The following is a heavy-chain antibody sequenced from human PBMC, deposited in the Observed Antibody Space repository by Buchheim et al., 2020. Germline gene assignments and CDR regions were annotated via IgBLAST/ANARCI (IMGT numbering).Heavy chain of an antibody. CDR2: IYYSGST. Sequence: QVQLQESGPGLVKPSETLSLTCTVSGGSVSSGSYYWSWIRQPPGKGLEWIGYIYYSGSTNYNPSLKSRVTISVDTSQNQFSLKLSSVTAADTAVYYCARVLYDFWSGYYTVNWFDPWGQGTL. CDR3: ARVLYDFWSGYYTVNWFDP. V-gene: IGHV4-61*01. D-gene: IGHD3-3*01. CDR1: GGSVSSGSYY. J-gene: IGHJ5*02.